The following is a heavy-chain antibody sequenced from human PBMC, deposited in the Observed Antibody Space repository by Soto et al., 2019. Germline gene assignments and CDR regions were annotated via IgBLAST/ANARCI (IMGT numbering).Heavy chain of an antibody. D-gene: IGHD3-3*01. CDR1: GGTFSSYA. Sequence: WASVKVSCKASGGTFSSYAISWVRQAPGQGLEWMGGIIPIFGTANYAQKFQGRVTITADKSTSTAYMELSSLRSEDTAVYYCARERSQYYDFWSGYYPGYYYYGMDVWGQGTTVTVSS. V-gene: IGHV1-69*06. CDR2: IIPIFGTA. CDR3: ARERSQYYDFWSGYYPGYYYYGMDV. J-gene: IGHJ6*02.